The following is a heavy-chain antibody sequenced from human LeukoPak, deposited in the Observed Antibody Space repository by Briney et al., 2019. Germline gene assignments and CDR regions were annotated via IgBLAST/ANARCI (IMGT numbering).Heavy chain of an antibody. CDR3: ARDIGVYSSSWYVHGYFDY. CDR1: GGTISSYY. V-gene: IGHV4-59*01. D-gene: IGHD6-13*01. J-gene: IGHJ4*02. CDR2: IYYSGST. Sequence: SETLSLTCTASGGTISSYYWSWIRQPPGKGLEWIGYIYYSGSTNYNPSLKSRVTISVDTSKNQFSLKLSSVTAADTAVYYCARDIGVYSSSWYVHGYFDYWGQGTLVTVSS.